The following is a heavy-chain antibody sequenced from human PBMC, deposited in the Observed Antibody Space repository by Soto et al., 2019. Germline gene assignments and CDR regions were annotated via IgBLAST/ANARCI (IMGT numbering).Heavy chain of an antibody. CDR1: GYSISSGYY. D-gene: IGHD3-3*01. Sequence: KPSETLSLTCAVSGYSISSGYYWGWIRQPPGKGLEWIGSIYHSGSTYYNPSLKSRVTISVDTSKNQFSLKLSSVTAADTAVYYCARAGFTIFGVVIDRGWFDPWGQGTLVTVSS. CDR3: ARAGFTIFGVVIDRGWFDP. V-gene: IGHV4-38-2*01. J-gene: IGHJ5*02. CDR2: IYHSGST.